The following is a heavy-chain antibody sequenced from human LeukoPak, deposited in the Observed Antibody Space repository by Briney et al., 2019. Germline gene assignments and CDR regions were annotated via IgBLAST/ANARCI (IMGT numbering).Heavy chain of an antibody. CDR3: ARDLSLIALTD. J-gene: IGHJ4*02. CDR1: GFTFSSYG. V-gene: IGHV3-23*01. Sequence: PGGSLRLSCAASGFTFSSYGMSWVRQAPGKGLEGVSAISGSGGSTYYADSVKGRFTISRDNSKNTVYLQMNSLRAEDMAVYYCARDLSLIALTDWGQGTLVTVSS. D-gene: IGHD2/OR15-2a*01. CDR2: ISGSGGST.